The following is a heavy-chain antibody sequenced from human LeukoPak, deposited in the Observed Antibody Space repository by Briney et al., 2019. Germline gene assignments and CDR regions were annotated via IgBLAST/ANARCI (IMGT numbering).Heavy chain of an antibody. CDR2: IYHSGRT. V-gene: IGHV4-38-2*02. Sequence: SETLSLTCTVSGYSISSGYYWGWIRQPPGKGLEWIGSIYHSGRTFYNPSLKSRVTISVDTSKNQFSLKLTSVTAADTAVYFCARGGYYGSGNDFRFDPWGQGTLVTVSS. D-gene: IGHD3-10*01. CDR1: GYSISSGYY. CDR3: ARGGYYGSGNDFRFDP. J-gene: IGHJ5*02.